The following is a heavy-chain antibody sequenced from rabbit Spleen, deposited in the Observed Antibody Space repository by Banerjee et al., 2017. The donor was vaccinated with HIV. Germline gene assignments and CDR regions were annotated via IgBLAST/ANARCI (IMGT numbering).Heavy chain of an antibody. V-gene: IGHV1S40*01. J-gene: IGHJ4*01. CDR1: GFSFNSGYD. Sequence: QSLEESGGGLVKPGASLTLTCKASGFSFNSGYDMCWVRQAPGKGLEWIACIDSGSSGFTYFASWAKGRFTISKTSSTTVTLQMTSLTAADTATYFCAKGGNLWGQGTLVTVS. CDR3: AKGGNL. CDR2: IDSGSSGFT.